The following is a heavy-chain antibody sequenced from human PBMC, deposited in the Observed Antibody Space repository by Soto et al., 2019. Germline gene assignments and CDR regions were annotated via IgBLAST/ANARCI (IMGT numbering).Heavy chain of an antibody. V-gene: IGHV1-18*04. CDR2: ISAYNGNT. J-gene: IGHJ4*02. Sequence: ASVKVSCKASGYTFTSYGISWVRQAPGQGLEWMGWISAYNGNTNYAQKLQGRVTMTTDTSTSTAYMELRSLRSDDAAVYYCARDHDILTGYSPGDYWGQGTLVTVSS. CDR3: ARDHDILTGYSPGDY. D-gene: IGHD3-9*01. CDR1: GYTFTSYG.